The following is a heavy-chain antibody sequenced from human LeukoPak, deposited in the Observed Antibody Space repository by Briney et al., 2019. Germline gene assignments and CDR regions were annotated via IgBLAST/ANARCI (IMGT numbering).Heavy chain of an antibody. CDR2: ISGSGGST. CDR3: VKVRTPIAVAGIVFDY. V-gene: IGHV3-23*01. Sequence: QPGGSLRLSCAASGFTFSSYAMSWVRPAPGQGLEWVSAISGSGGSTYYADSVKGRFTISRDNSKNTLNLQMSSLRAEDTAVYYCVKVRTPIAVAGIVFDYWGQGTLVTVSS. D-gene: IGHD6-19*01. J-gene: IGHJ4*02. CDR1: GFTFSSYA.